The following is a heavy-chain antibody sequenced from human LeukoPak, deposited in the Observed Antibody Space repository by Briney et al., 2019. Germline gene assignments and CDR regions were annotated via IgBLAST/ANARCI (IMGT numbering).Heavy chain of an antibody. J-gene: IGHJ3*02. CDR3: ATAIVVVVASTAAFDI. D-gene: IGHD2-15*01. CDR2: FYPEDGET. V-gene: IGHV1-24*01. CDR1: LYTLTELS. Sequence: ASVRVSCKVSLYTLTELSMHWVRQAPGKGLEWVGGFYPEDGETIYAQKFQGRVTMTAETSTETAYMELTSLRSEDTAVYYCATAIVVVVASTAAFDIWGQGKMVTVSS.